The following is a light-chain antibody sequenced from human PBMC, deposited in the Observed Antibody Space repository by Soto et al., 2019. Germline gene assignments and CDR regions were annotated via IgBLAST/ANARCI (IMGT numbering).Light chain of an antibody. CDR2: GNG. J-gene: IGLJ2*01. V-gene: IGLV1-40*01. Sequence: QSVLTQPPSVSGAPGQRVTISCTGSSSTIGAGYDVHWYQQLPGTAPKLLIYGNGNRPSGVPDRFSGSKSGTSASLAITGLQAEDEADYYCQSYDSSLSVVFGGGTKLTVL. CDR1: SSTIGAGYD. CDR3: QSYDSSLSVV.